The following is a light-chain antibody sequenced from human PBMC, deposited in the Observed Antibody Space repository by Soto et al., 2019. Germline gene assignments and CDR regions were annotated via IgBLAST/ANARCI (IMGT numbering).Light chain of an antibody. V-gene: IGKV3-15*01. CDR1: QSVSSN. Sequence: IGMTQSPATLSVSPGERATLSCRASQSVSSNLAWYQQQPGQAPTLVIYGASARATGIPARFRGSGSGTEFTLTISSLQSEDFAVYYCQQYNNWPRTFGQGTKVDIK. J-gene: IGKJ1*01. CDR2: GAS. CDR3: QQYNNWPRT.